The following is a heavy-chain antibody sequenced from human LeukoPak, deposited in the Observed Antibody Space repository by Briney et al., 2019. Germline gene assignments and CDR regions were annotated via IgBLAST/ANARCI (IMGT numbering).Heavy chain of an antibody. Sequence: GGSLRLSCAASGFNFSSYWMSWVRQAPGKGLEWVANIKQDGSEKYYVDSVKGRSTISRDNAKNSLYLQMNSLRAEDTAVYYCASGRASAFDPWGQGTLVTVSS. J-gene: IGHJ5*02. CDR1: GFNFSSYW. CDR3: ASGRASAFDP. CDR2: IKQDGSEK. V-gene: IGHV3-7*01.